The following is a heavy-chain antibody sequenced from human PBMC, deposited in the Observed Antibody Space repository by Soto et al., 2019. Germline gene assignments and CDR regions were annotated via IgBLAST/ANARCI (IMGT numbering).Heavy chain of an antibody. V-gene: IGHV3-49*03. CDR3: TRDIIVAPAAVLYPVFYYGMDV. J-gene: IGHJ6*02. D-gene: IGHD2-2*01. CDR2: IRIKPYGVTT. CDR1: GFTFGDYP. Sequence: GGSLRLSCAASGFTFGDYPMSWFRQPPGKGLEWVSFIRIKPYGVTTEYSASVKGRFTMSRDDSKGIAYLQMNSLKTEDTAVYYCTRDIIVAPAAVLYPVFYYGMDVWGQGTTVTVSS.